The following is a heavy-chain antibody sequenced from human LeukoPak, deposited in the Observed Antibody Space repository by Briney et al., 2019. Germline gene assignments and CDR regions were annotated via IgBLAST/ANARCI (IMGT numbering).Heavy chain of an antibody. CDR1: GFTLSTYA. Sequence: GGSLRLSCAASGFTLSTYAMSWVRQAPGKGLEGGSAISGSGGSTYYADSVKGRFTISRDNSKNTLYLQMNSLRAEDTAVYYCAKDLAARFYFDYWGQGTLVTVSS. CDR2: ISGSGGST. D-gene: IGHD6-6*01. V-gene: IGHV3-23*01. CDR3: AKDLAARFYFDY. J-gene: IGHJ4*02.